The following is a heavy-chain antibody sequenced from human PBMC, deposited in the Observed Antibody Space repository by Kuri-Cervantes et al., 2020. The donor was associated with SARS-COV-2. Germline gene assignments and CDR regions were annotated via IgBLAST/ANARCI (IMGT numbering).Heavy chain of an antibody. CDR1: GSTFSSYA. Sequence: GESLKISCASSGSTFSSYAMHWVRQAPGKGLEYVSAISSNGGSTYYADSVKGRFTISRDNSKNTLYLQMGSLRAEDMAVYYCARAVVVTAMPFGYWGQGTLVTVSS. CDR3: ARAVVVTAMPFGY. V-gene: IGHV3-64*02. J-gene: IGHJ4*02. D-gene: IGHD2-21*02. CDR2: ISSNGGST.